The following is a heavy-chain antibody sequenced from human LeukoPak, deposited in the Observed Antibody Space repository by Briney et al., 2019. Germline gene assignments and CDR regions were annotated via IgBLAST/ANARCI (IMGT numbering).Heavy chain of an antibody. D-gene: IGHD1-20*01. Sequence: GESLLISCQGSGYAFTCYWIGWVRQMPGKGLEWMGIIYPGGADIKYSPSFQGQVTISVAKSMATAYLQWSCPKASDTAMYYCARHVPYNTWNYFDYWGQGTLVTVSS. CDR2: IYPGGADI. V-gene: IGHV5-51*01. CDR1: GYAFTCYW. CDR3: ARHVPYNTWNYFDY. J-gene: IGHJ4*02.